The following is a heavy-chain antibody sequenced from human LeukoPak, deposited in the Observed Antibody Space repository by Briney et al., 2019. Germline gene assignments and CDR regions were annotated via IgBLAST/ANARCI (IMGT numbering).Heavy chain of an antibody. Sequence: GGSLRLSCAPSGFTFSSSWMSWVRQAPGKGLQWVANINEDGSAKYYVDSVKGRFTISRDNAKNSLFLQVNTLRAEDTAVYYCARGRYLTTLGGAAAGFLDYWGQGTVVTVSS. J-gene: IGHJ4*02. CDR3: ARGRYLTTLGGAAAGFLDY. D-gene: IGHD6-13*01. CDR1: GFTFSSSW. V-gene: IGHV3-7*01. CDR2: INEDGSAK.